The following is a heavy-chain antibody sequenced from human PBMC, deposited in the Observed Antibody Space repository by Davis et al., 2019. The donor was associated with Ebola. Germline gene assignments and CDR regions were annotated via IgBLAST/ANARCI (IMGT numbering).Heavy chain of an antibody. CDR2: IIPILCIA. CDR1: GYTFTSYG. J-gene: IGHJ3*02. V-gene: IGHV1-69*04. Sequence: SSVTVSCQASGYTFTSYGISWVRQAPGQGLEWMGRIIPILCIANYAQKFQGRVTITADKSTSTAYVELTSLRSEDTAVYYCASVGKGALTSDAFDIWGQGTMVTVPS. D-gene: IGHD2-2*01. CDR3: ASVGKGALTSDAFDI.